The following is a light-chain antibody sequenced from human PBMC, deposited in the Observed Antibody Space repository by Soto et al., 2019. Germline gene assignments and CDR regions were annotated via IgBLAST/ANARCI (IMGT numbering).Light chain of an antibody. J-gene: IGKJ1*01. V-gene: IGKV3-20*01. CDR1: QSVSTSY. Sequence: TGWTQSPGTLSLSGEGRATLSCRASQSVSTSYVAWYQQKFGQAPRLLIYDAFSRATGIPDRFSASGSGTDFTFPLSRLEPEDFSVYYCQQYKTFGQGTKVDIK. CDR2: DAF. CDR3: QQYKT.